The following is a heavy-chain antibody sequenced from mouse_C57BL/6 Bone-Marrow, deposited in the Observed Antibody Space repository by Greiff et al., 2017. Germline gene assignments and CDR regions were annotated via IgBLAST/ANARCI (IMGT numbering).Heavy chain of an antibody. D-gene: IGHD1-1*01. J-gene: IGHJ3*01. CDR2: ISSGGDYI. CDR3: TRATRTVVATPFAY. V-gene: IGHV5-9-1*02. Sequence: EVMLVESGEGLVKPGGSLKLSCAASGFTFSSYAMSWVRQTPEKRLEWVAYISSGGDYIYYADTVKGRFTISRDNARNTLYLQMSSLKSEDTAMYYCTRATRTVVATPFAYWGQGTLVTVSA. CDR1: GFTFSSYA.